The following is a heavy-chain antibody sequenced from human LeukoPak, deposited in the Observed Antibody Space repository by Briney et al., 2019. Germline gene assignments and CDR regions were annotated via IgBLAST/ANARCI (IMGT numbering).Heavy chain of an antibody. J-gene: IGHJ4*02. V-gene: IGHV2-5*02. CDR2: IYWDDDK. CDR1: GFSLSTSGVG. CDR3: AHRRGTWRSGGWSFEGLDY. Sequence: SGPTLVNPTQTLTLTCTFSGFSLSTSGVGVGWIRQPPGKTLEWLALIYWDDDKRYSPSLKSRLTITKDTSKNQVVLTMTNMDPVDTATYYCAHRRGTWRSGGWSFEGLDYWGQGTLVTVSS. D-gene: IGHD6-19*01.